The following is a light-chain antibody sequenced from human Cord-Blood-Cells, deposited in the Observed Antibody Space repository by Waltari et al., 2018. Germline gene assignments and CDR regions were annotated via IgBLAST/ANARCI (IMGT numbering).Light chain of an antibody. CDR2: DVS. J-gene: IGLJ2*01. CDR3: SSYTSSSTSV. CDR1: SSDVGGYNY. V-gene: IGLV2-14*01. Sequence: QSALTQPASVSGSPGQSITISCTGTSSDVGGYNYVSWYQQHPGKAPKLMIYDVSKRPSGVSNRFSGSKSGNTASLTISGLQAEDEADHYCSSYTSSSTSVFGGGTKLTVL.